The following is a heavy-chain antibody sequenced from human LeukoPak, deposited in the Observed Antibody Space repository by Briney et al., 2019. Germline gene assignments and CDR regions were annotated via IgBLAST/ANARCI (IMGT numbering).Heavy chain of an antibody. J-gene: IGHJ6*02. CDR3: ARNVQLWLFDYYYYGMDV. D-gene: IGHD5-18*01. Sequence: GASVNVSFTASGYTFTSYGISWVRQAPGQGLEWMGWISAYNGNTTYAQKLQGRVTMTTDTSTSTAYMELRSLRSDDTAVYYCARNVQLWLFDYYYYGMDVWGQGTTVTVSS. CDR1: GYTFTSYG. V-gene: IGHV1-18*01. CDR2: ISAYNGNT.